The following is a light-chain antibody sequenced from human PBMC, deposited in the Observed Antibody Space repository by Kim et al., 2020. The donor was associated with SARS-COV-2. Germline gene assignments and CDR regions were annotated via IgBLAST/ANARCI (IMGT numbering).Light chain of an antibody. CDR2: AAS. CDR3: QQYNNWPYT. Sequence: PGKRATLSGVGSKSVRSKLAWYQQKPGQAPRFLIYAASPGATGTPARFRGSGSGTEFTLTISSLQSEDFAVYYCQQYNNWPYTFGQGTKLEIK. V-gene: IGKV3-15*01. J-gene: IGKJ2*01. CDR1: KSVRSK.